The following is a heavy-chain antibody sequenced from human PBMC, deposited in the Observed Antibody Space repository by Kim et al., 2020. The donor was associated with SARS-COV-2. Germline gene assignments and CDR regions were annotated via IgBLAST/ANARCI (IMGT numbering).Heavy chain of an antibody. CDR1: GYTFSSYS. D-gene: IGHD1-26*01. CDR3: ARVSGSYPHYYFDY. CDR2: ISVYNGNT. Sequence: ASVKVSCKASGYTFSSYSVIWVRQAPGQGLEWMGWISVYNGNTIYAQNLQGRVTMTTDTSTSTAYMELRSLRSDDTAVYYCARVSGSYPHYYFDYWGQGT. V-gene: IGHV1-18*01. J-gene: IGHJ4*02.